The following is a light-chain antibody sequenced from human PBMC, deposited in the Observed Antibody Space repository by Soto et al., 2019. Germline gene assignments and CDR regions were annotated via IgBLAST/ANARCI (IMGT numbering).Light chain of an antibody. Sequence: QSALAPPASVSGSPGQSINISCTGTSSDVGGYNYVSWYQQHPGKAPKLMIYEVSNRPSGVSNRFSGSKSGNTASLTISGLQAEDEADYYCSSYTSSSTYVFGTGTKVTVL. V-gene: IGLV2-14*01. J-gene: IGLJ1*01. CDR1: SSDVGGYNY. CDR2: EVS. CDR3: SSYTSSSTYV.